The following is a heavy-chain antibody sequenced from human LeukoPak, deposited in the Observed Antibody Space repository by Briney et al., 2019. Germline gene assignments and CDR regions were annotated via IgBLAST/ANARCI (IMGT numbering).Heavy chain of an antibody. D-gene: IGHD2-2*01. Sequence: GASVKVSCKASGGTFSSYAISWVRQAPGQGLEWMGGIIPIFGTANYAQKFQGRVTITADKSTSTAYMELSSLRSEDTAVYYCARDDVVVVPAAVWGQGTLVTVSS. CDR3: ARDDVVVVPAAV. CDR1: GGTFSSYA. V-gene: IGHV1-69*06. CDR2: IIPIFGTA. J-gene: IGHJ4*02.